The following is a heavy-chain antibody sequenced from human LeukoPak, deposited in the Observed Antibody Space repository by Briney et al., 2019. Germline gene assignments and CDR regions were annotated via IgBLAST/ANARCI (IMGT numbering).Heavy chain of an antibody. Sequence: GSLRLSCAASGFTFSDYYMSWIRQPPGKGLEWIGYIYYSGSTNYNPSLKSRVTISVDTSKNQFSLKLSSVTAADTAVYYCAIAAGDYGDYGDAFDIWGQGTMVTVSS. CDR1: GFTFSDYY. J-gene: IGHJ3*02. V-gene: IGHV4-59*01. CDR2: IYYSGST. D-gene: IGHD4-17*01. CDR3: AIAAGDYGDYGDAFDI.